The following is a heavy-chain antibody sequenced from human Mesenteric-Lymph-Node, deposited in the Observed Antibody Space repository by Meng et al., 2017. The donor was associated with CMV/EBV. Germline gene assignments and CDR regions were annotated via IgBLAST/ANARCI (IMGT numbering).Heavy chain of an antibody. J-gene: IGHJ4*02. Sequence: ETLSLTCTVSGGSISSSSYYWGWIRQPPGKGLEWVSAIYSGGSTYYADSVKGRFTISRDNSKNTLYLQMNSLRAEDTAVYYCARDNPNWGFDGGFDYWGQGTLVTVSS. D-gene: IGHD7-27*01. CDR2: IYSGGST. V-gene: IGHV3-53*05. CDR3: ARDNPNWGFDGGFDY. CDR1: GGSISSSSYY.